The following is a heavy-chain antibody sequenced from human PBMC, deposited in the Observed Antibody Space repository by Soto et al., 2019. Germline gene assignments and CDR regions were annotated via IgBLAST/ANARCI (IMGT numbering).Heavy chain of an antibody. CDR2: ISSSSTI. D-gene: IGHD6-6*01. CDR1: GFTFSSYS. Sequence: EVQLVESGGGLVQPGGSLRLSCAASGFTFSSYSMNWVRQAPGKGLEWVSYISSSSTIYYADSVKGRFTISRDNAKNSLYLQMNSLRDEDTAVYYCARDASIAAYTPYYYGMDVWGQGTTVTVSS. CDR3: ARDASIAAYTPYYYGMDV. V-gene: IGHV3-48*02. J-gene: IGHJ6*02.